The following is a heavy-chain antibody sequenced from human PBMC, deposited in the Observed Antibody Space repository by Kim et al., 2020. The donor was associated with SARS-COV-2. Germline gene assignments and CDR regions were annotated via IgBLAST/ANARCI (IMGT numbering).Heavy chain of an antibody. J-gene: IGHJ4*02. V-gene: IGHV1-69*13. D-gene: IGHD2-15*01. CDR2: IIPIFGTA. CDR1: GGTFSSYA. Sequence: SVKVSCKASGGTFSSYAISWVRQAPGQGLEWMGGIIPIFGTANYAQKFQGRVTITADESTSTAYMELSSLRSEDTAVYYCARETAGYCSGGSCPILDYWGQGTLVTVSS. CDR3: ARETAGYCSGGSCPILDY.